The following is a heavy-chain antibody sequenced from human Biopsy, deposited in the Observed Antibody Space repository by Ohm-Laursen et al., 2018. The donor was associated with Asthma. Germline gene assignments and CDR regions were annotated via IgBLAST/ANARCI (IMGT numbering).Heavy chain of an antibody. V-gene: IGHV4-30-4*02. CDR3: ARVASYGGLYFGIGV. J-gene: IGHJ6*02. CDR1: GAYIGTPDYH. CDR2: VFYSGTT. Sequence: PSDTLSLTCTVSGAYIGTPDYHWSWIRQSPGKGLEWIGFVFYSGTTHYSRSLERRLYISIDTARNEFSMRLRSLTAADTAVYFCARVASYGGLYFGIGVWGPGTTVSVS. D-gene: IGHD4-23*01.